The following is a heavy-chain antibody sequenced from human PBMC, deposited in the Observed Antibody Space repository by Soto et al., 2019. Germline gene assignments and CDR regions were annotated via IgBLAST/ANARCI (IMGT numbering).Heavy chain of an antibody. D-gene: IGHD1-26*01. CDR2: TYYRSKWYN. J-gene: IGHJ6*02. Sequence: SPTLSLTCAISGDSVSSNSAAWNWIRHSPLRGLEWLGMTYYRSKWYNDYAVSVKSRITINPDTSKNQFSLQLNSVTPEDTAEDYCTRIETVPSLLIWSSGDYYYCINVWRQGTTVTFSS. V-gene: IGHV6-1*01. CDR1: GDSVSSNSAA. CDR3: TRIETVPSLLIWSSGDYYYCINV.